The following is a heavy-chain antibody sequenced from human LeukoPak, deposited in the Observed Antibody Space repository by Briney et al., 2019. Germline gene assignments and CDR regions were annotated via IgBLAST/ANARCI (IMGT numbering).Heavy chain of an antibody. CDR3: AKDYYGSGSYGSSGSPSFDY. D-gene: IGHD3-10*01. Sequence: PGGSLRPSCAASGFTFSSYGMHWVRQAPGKGLEWVAFIRYDGSNKYYADSVKGRFTISRDNSKNTLYLQMNSLRAEDTAVYHCAKDYYGSGSYGSSGSPSFDYWGQGTLVTVSS. CDR1: GFTFSSYG. CDR2: IRYDGSNK. V-gene: IGHV3-30*02. J-gene: IGHJ4*02.